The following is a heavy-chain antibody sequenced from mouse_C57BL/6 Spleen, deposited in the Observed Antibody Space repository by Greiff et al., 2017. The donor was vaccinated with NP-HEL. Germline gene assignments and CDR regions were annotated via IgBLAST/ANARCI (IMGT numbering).Heavy chain of an antibody. Sequence: EVQVVESEGGLVQPGSSMKLSCTASGFTFSDYYMAWVRQVPEKGLEWVANINYDGSSTYYLDSLKSRFIISRDNAKNILYLQMSSLKSEDTATYYCARARMDYWGQGTSVTVSS. CDR3: ARARMDY. CDR2: INYDGSST. J-gene: IGHJ4*01. CDR1: GFTFSDYY. V-gene: IGHV5-16*01.